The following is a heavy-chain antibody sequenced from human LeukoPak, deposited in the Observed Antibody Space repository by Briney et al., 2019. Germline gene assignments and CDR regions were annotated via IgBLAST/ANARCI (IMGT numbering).Heavy chain of an antibody. CDR2: ISYDGSNK. D-gene: IGHD1-26*01. CDR1: GFTFSSYA. V-gene: IGHV3-30*04. Sequence: AGGSLRLSCAASGFTFSSYAMHWVRQAPGKGLEWVAVISYDGSNKYYADSVKGRFTISRDNSKNTLYLQMNSLRAEDTAVYYCARVPGAAYYFDYWGQGTLVTVSS. CDR3: ARVPGAAYYFDY. J-gene: IGHJ4*02.